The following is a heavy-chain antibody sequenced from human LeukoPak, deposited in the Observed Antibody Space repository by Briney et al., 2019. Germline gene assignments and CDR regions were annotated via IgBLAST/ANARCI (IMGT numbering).Heavy chain of an antibody. CDR1: GCIFSNAW. J-gene: IGHJ4*02. V-gene: IGHV3-15*01. D-gene: IGHD6-19*01. CDR2: IKSKTDGGTT. CDR3: TTALSQYSSGWYGNYFDY. Sequence: RTGGSLRLSCAASGCIFSNAWMTWVRQAPGKGLEWVGRIKSKTDGGTTDYAAPVKGRFTISRDDSKNTLYLQMNSLKTEDTAVYYCTTALSQYSSGWYGNYFDYWGQGTLVTVSS.